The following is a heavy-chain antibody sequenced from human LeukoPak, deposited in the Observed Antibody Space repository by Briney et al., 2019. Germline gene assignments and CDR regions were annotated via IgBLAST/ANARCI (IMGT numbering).Heavy chain of an antibody. D-gene: IGHD3-9*01. CDR2: INPNSGGT. V-gene: IGHV1-2*06. Sequence: ASVKVSCKASGYTFSGYYMHWVRQAPGQGLEWMGRINPNSGGTNYAQKFQGRVTMTRDTSISTAYMELSRLRSDDTAVYYCARSYDILTGLDYWGQGTLVTV. CDR3: ARSYDILTGLDY. J-gene: IGHJ4*02. CDR1: GYTFSGYY.